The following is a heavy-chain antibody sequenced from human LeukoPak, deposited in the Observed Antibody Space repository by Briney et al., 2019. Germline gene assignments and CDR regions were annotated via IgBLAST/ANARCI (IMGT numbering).Heavy chain of an antibody. J-gene: IGHJ4*02. CDR1: RFLLSTGGGD. D-gene: IGHD3-22*01. V-gene: IGHV2-5*01. CDR3: AHRSRYGYYPLFYY. Sequence: SGPPLAKPTQTLTLPCTFSRFLLSTGGGDVAWIRQPQVKALECLALIYWNDDKRYSPSLKSRLTITKDTSKNQVVLTMTNMDPVDTATYYCAHRSRYGYYPLFYYWGQGTLVTVSS. CDR2: IYWNDDK.